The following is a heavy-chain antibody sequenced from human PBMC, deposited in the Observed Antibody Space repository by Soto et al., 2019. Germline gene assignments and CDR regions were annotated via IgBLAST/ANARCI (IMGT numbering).Heavy chain of an antibody. V-gene: IGHV5-51*01. CDR1: GWSLTSYW. J-gene: IGHJ6*02. D-gene: IGHD4-17*01. CDR2: IYPGDSDT. Sequence: GASLKISCKGSGWSLTSYWIGWVRQMTGKGLEWMGIIYPGDSDTRYSPSFQGQVTISADKSISTAYLQWSSLKASDTAMYYCATHTDYYYYGMDVWGQGTTVTVSS. CDR3: ATHTDYYYYGMDV.